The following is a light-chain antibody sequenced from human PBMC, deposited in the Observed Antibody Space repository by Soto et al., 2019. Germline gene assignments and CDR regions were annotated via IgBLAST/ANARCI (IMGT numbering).Light chain of an antibody. J-gene: IGKJ5*01. CDR1: QDISNY. Sequence: DIQMTQSPSSLSASVGDRVTITCQASQDISNYLNWYQQKPGKAPKLLIYDASNLETGVPSRFSGSGSGTDFTFTISNLQPEDIATYYCQQYDNRPITFGQGTRLEIK. CDR2: DAS. CDR3: QQYDNRPIT. V-gene: IGKV1-33*01.